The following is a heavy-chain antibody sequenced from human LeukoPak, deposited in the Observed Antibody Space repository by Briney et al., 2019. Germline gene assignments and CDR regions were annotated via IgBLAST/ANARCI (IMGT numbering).Heavy chain of an antibody. V-gene: IGHV4-59*08. CDR3: ARHVPADSLRYFDGEGAFDI. Sequence: PSETLSLTCTVSGGSISSYYWSWIRQPPGKGLEWIGYIYYSGSTNYNPSLKSRVTISVDTSKNQFSLKLSSVTAADTAVYYCARHVPADSLRYFDGEGAFDIWGQGTMVTVSS. CDR1: GGSISSYY. J-gene: IGHJ3*02. D-gene: IGHD3-9*01. CDR2: IYYSGST.